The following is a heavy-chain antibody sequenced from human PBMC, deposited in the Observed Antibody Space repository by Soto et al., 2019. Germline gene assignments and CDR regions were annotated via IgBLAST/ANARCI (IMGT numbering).Heavy chain of an antibody. D-gene: IGHD2-2*01. CDR1: GGSFSGYY. V-gene: IGHV4-34*01. Sequence: TSETLSLTCAVYGGSFSGYYWSWIRQPPGKGLEWIGEINHSGSANYNPSLKSRVTISVDTSKNQFSLKLSSVTAADTAVYYCAREGQYYCSSTSCHSRAWFDPWGQGTLVTVSS. J-gene: IGHJ5*02. CDR3: AREGQYYCSSTSCHSRAWFDP. CDR2: INHSGSA.